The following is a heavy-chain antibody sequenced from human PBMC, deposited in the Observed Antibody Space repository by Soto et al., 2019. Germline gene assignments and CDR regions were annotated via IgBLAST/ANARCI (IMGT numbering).Heavy chain of an antibody. V-gene: IGHV1-8*01. CDR1: GYTFTSYD. CDR3: ARGCSSGWYKSSYYYYYGMDV. J-gene: IGHJ6*02. CDR2: MNPNSGNT. Sequence: QVQLVQSGAEVKKPGASVKVSCKASGYTFTSYDINWVRQATGQGLEWMGWMNPNSGNTGYAQKFQGRVTMTRNTSIITAYIELISLRSEDTAVYYCARGCSSGWYKSSYYYYYGMDVWGQGTTVTVSS. D-gene: IGHD6-19*01.